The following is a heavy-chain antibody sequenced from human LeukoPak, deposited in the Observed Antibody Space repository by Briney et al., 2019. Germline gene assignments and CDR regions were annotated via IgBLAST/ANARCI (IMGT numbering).Heavy chain of an antibody. CDR3: AKEYLIWVGDFDAFDI. CDR1: VFTFSTYG. V-gene: IGHV3-30*18. Sequence: QPGRSLRLSCAASVFTFSTYGMHWVRQAPGKGLEWVAVISYDVSNKYYADSVKGRFTISRDNSKNTLYLQMNSLRAEDTAVYYCAKEYLIWVGDFDAFDIWGQGTMVTVSS. J-gene: IGHJ3*02. D-gene: IGHD3-10*01. CDR2: ISYDVSNK.